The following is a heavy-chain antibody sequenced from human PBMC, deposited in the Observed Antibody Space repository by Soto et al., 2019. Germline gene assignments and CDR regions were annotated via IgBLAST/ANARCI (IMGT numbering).Heavy chain of an antibody. CDR2: ISSSSITT. V-gene: IGHV3-11*01. CDR3: ARETPYDIVPGYSKMYMDS. J-gene: IGHJ4*02. CDR1: GFSFGDFY. D-gene: IGHD3-9*01. Sequence: VQLMEAGGGLVRPGGSLRLSCAASGFSFGDFYMNWVRLAPGRGLEWVSFISSSSITTYDADSVRGRFTTCRDNAQKTLYLHMNNLRADDTAVYFCARETPYDIVPGYSKMYMDSWGPGTQVTV.